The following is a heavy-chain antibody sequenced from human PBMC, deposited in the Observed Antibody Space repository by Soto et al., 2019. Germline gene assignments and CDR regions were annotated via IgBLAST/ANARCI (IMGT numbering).Heavy chain of an antibody. D-gene: IGHD6-13*01. Sequence: QVQLVESGGGVVQPGRSLRLSCAASGFTFSSYGMHWVRQAPGKGLEWVAVIWYDGSNKYYADSVKGRFTISRDNSKNTLHLQMNSLRAEDTAVYYCARDQDSSSSWYYYYGMDVWGQGTTVTVSS. CDR3: ARDQDSSSSWYYYYGMDV. CDR1: GFTFSSYG. CDR2: IWYDGSNK. V-gene: IGHV3-33*01. J-gene: IGHJ6*02.